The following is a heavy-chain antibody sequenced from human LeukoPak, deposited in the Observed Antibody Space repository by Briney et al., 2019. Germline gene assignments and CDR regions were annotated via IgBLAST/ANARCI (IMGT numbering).Heavy chain of an antibody. CDR2: IYYCGST. D-gene: IGHD3-22*01. CDR3: AKAGVRYFDSSGLYAFDF. CDR1: SRSISITSYY. J-gene: IGHJ3*01. V-gene: IGHV4-39*01. Sequence: SETLSLTCAVSSRSISITSYYWPWIRQPPGKVPLWIGTIYYCGSTYHHPSLTSLVTLSVDPSRNLFSLRLSSVYAADTAVYYCAKAGVRYFDSSGLYAFDFWGRGTTVTVSS.